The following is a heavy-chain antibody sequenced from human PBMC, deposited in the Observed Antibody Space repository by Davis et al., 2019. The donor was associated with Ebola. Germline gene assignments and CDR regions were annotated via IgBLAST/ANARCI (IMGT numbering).Heavy chain of an antibody. CDR1: GFTFGDYA. J-gene: IGHJ4*02. CDR2: IWYDGSNK. CDR3: ARGAGYSSSWLDY. Sequence: GGSLRLSCTASGFTFGDYAMSWVRQAPGKGLEWVAVIWYDGSNKYYADSVKGRFTISRDNSKNTLYLQMNSLRAEDTAVYYCARGAGYSSSWLDYWGQGTLVTVSS. D-gene: IGHD6-13*01. V-gene: IGHV3-33*01.